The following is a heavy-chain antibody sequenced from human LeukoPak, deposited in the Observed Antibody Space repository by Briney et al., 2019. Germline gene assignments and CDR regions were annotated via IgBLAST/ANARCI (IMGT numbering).Heavy chain of an antibody. J-gene: IGHJ4*02. V-gene: IGHV5-51*04. CDR3: AIINHPDGRVY. CDR1: GYPFTTSW. Sequence: GESLKISRQGFGYPFTTSWIGWVRQLPGKGLEWTAIIYAGNSDAKYSPSFQGQVSISTDRPISTAYLHWSSLKASDTAIYYCAIINHPDGRVYWGQGTLVTVSS. D-gene: IGHD5-24*01. CDR2: IYAGNSDA.